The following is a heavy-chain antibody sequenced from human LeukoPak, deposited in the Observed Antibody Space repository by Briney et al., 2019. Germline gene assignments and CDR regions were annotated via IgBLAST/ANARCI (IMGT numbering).Heavy chain of an antibody. Sequence: PSETLFLTCTVSGGSISSYYWSWIRQPPGKGLEWIGYTYYSGSTSYNPSFKSRVTILVDTSKNQFSLKLSSVTAADTAVYYCARHERDASLDHALDIWGQGTMVTVSS. CDR2: TYYSGST. CDR3: ARHERDASLDHALDI. CDR1: GGSISSYY. D-gene: IGHD5-24*01. J-gene: IGHJ3*02. V-gene: IGHV4-59*08.